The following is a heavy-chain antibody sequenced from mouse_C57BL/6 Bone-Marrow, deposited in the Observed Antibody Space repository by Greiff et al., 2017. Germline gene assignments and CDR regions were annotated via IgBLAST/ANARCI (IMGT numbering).Heavy chain of an antibody. CDR3: ARRGDLYYCAMDD. V-gene: IGHV8-12*01. D-gene: IGHD6-1*01. Sequence: QVTLKVSGPGILQSSQTLSLTCSFSGFSLSTSGMGVSWIRQPSGKGLEWLAHIYWDDDKSYNPSLKSRLPISKDTSSNQVFLKITSVDTADTDTYYCARRGDLYYCAMDDWGPGTSVTVSS. CDR1: GFSLSTSGMG. CDR2: IYWDDDK. J-gene: IGHJ4*01.